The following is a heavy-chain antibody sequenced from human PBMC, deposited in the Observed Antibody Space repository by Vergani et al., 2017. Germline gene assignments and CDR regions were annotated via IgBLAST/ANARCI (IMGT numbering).Heavy chain of an antibody. Sequence: ELQLVESGGGLVQPGGSLILSCAASGSTVSGNYMTWVRQAPEIGLEWVSHIYSGDDTYYADSVKGRVTISRDTSKNNLHLRINNLRVEDTAVYYCARGNYYGSGTYVDPWGQGTLVTVSS. D-gene: IGHD3-10*01. CDR2: IYSGDDT. CDR1: GSTVSGNY. J-gene: IGHJ5*02. CDR3: ARGNYYGSGTYVDP. V-gene: IGHV3-66*02.